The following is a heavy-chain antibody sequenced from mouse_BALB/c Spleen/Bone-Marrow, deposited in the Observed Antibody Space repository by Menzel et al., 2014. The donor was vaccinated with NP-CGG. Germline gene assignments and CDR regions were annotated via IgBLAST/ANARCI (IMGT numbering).Heavy chain of an antibody. Sequence: QVQLQQSGAELVKPGPSVKLSCKASGYNFTSYWINWVKLRPGQGLEWIGDIYPGSGSTNYNEKFKIKATLTVDPSSSTALMQRSCPASEDSALYYCARFSQLGLFAYWGQGTLVTVSA. V-gene: IGHV1-55*01. CDR2: IYPGSGST. CDR3: ARFSQLGLFAY. D-gene: IGHD3-1*01. CDR1: GYNFTSYW. J-gene: IGHJ3*01.